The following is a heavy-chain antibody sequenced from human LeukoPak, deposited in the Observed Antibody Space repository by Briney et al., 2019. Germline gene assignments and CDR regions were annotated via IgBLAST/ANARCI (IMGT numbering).Heavy chain of an antibody. CDR2: IKRKTDGGTT. CDR3: TTLDYSNYVGGNY. CDR1: GFTVSNAW. Sequence: PGGSLRLSCAASGFTVSNAWMSWVRQAPGKGLEWVGRIKRKTDGGTTDYAAPVKGRFTISRDDSKNTLYLQMNSLKTEDTAVYYCTTLDYSNYVGGNYWGQGTLVTVSS. J-gene: IGHJ4*02. D-gene: IGHD4-11*01. V-gene: IGHV3-15*01.